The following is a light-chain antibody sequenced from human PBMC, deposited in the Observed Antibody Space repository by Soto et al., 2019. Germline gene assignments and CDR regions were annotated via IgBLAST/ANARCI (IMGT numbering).Light chain of an antibody. CDR1: QSVSNS. CDR3: QQYNDWPYT. Sequence: EIVMTQSPATLSVSPGERATLSCRASQSVSNSLAWYQQNPGQAPRLLIYGASTRATGFPAGFSGSGSGTEFTLTISSLQSEDFAVYYCQQYNDWPYTFGQGTKLEIK. V-gene: IGKV3-15*01. J-gene: IGKJ2*01. CDR2: GAS.